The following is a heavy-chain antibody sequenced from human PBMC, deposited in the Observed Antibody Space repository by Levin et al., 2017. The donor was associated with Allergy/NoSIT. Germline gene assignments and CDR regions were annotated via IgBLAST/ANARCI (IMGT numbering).Heavy chain of an antibody. CDR2: IQSKTDGGTT. D-gene: IGHD5-18*01. CDR1: GFTFSNAW. CDR3: TTDHSRRGDSYGHYY. V-gene: IGHV3-15*01. J-gene: IGHJ4*02. Sequence: GGSLRLSCAASGFTFSNAWMSWVRQAPGKGLEWVGRIQSKTDGGTTDYAAPVKGRFTISRDDSKNTLYLQMNSLKTEDTAVYYCTTDHSRRGDSYGHYYWGQGTLVTVSS.